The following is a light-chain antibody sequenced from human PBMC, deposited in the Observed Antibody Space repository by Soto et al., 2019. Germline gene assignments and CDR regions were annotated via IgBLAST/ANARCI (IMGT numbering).Light chain of an antibody. Sequence: EIVLTQSPATLSLSPGERANISCRASQSVTTYLAWYQQKPGQAPRLLIYDASDRATGIPARFSGSGSGTDFTLTISSLEPEDFAVYYCQQRSNWPPSITFGGGTKVDIK. V-gene: IGKV3-11*01. J-gene: IGKJ4*01. CDR2: DAS. CDR1: QSVTTY. CDR3: QQRSNWPPSIT.